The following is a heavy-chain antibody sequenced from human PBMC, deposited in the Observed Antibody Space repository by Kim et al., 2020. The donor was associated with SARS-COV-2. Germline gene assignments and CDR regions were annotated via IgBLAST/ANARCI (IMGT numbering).Heavy chain of an antibody. CDR2: IYYSGST. CDR1: GGSVSSGSYY. Sequence: SETLSLTCTVSGGSVSSGSYYWSWIRQPPGKGLEWIGYIYYSGSTNYNPSLKSRVTISVDTSKNQFSLKLSSVTAADTAVYYCARGYWDMGYYFDYWGQGTLVTVSS. CDR3: ARGYWDMGYYFDY. V-gene: IGHV4-61*01. J-gene: IGHJ4*02. D-gene: IGHD2-8*02.